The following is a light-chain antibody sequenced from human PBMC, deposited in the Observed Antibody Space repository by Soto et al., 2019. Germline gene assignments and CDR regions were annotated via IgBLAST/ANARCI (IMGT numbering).Light chain of an antibody. CDR3: SSYAGSNNYV. V-gene: IGLV2-8*01. CDR2: AVN. J-gene: IGLJ1*01. Sequence: QSVLTQPPSASGSPGQSVTISRTGTSSDVGGYQYVSWYQQYPGKAPKLMIYAVNKRPSGVPDRFSGSRSGNTASLTVSGLQAEDEADYYCSSYAGSNNYVFGTGTKVTVL. CDR1: SSDVGGYQY.